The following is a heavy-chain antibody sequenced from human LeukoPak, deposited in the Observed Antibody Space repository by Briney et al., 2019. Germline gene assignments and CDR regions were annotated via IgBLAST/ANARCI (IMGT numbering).Heavy chain of an antibody. CDR3: ARHRSYYFDY. V-gene: IGHV4-39*01. CDR1: GASISDSSHY. Sequence: SETLSLTCTVSGASISDSSHYWGWIRQPPGKGLEWVGSIFYGGNTSYNPSLKSRVTIPVATSKNQFSLKVDSVTAADTAVFYCARHRSYYFDYWGQGMLVTVSS. J-gene: IGHJ4*02. D-gene: IGHD3-10*01. CDR2: IFYGGNT.